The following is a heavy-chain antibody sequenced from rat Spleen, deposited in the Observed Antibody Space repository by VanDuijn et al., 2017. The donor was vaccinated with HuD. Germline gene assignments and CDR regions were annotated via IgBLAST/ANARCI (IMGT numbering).Heavy chain of an antibody. CDR2: ISYSGST. CDR3: ATGGTYSSGYEIWFAY. J-gene: IGHJ3*01. D-gene: IGHD4-3*01. Sequence: QLQESGPGLVKPSQSLSLTCSVTGYSITNNYWGWIRKFPGNKMEWMGYISYSGSTTYNPSLKSRISITRDTSKNQFFLQLNSVTAEDTATYYCATGGTYSSGYEIWFAYWGQGTLVTVSS. V-gene: IGHV3-1*01. CDR1: GYSITNNY.